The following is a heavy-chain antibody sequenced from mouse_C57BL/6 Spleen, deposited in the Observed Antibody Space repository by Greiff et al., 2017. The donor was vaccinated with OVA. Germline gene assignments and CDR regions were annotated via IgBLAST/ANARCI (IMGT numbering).Heavy chain of an antibody. J-gene: IGHJ2*01. CDR1: GYAFSSSW. CDR3: ARSYYYGSSSFDY. V-gene: IGHV1-82*01. CDR2: IYPGDGDT. Sequence: VQLQQSGPELVKPGASVKISCKASGYAFSSSWMNWVKQRPGKGLEWIGRIYPGDGDTNYNGKFKGKATLTADKSSSTAYMQLSSLTSEDSAVYFCARSYYYGSSSFDYWGQGTTLTVSS. D-gene: IGHD1-1*01.